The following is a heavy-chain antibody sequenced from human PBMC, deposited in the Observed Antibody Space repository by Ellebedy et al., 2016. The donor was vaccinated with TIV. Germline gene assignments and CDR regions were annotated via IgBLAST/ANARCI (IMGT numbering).Heavy chain of an antibody. Sequence: SQTLSLTCAISGDSVSSNSGAWNWVRQSPERGLEWLGRTYYGSKWSYNYAVSVKSRVAINPDTAKNQFSLQLNSVTPEDTAVYYCARGWLRGSFDVWGQGTTVIVSS. V-gene: IGHV6-1*01. D-gene: IGHD6-19*01. J-gene: IGHJ3*01. CDR3: ARGWLRGSFDV. CDR1: GDSVSSNSGA. CDR2: TYYGSKWSY.